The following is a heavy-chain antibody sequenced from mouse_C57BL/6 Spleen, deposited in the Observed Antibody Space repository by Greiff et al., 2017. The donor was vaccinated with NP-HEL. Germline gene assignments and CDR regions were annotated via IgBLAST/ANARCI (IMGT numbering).Heavy chain of an antibody. CDR2: IIHGSGCT. D-gene: IGHD1-1*01. CDR1: GYTFPGYW. V-gene: IGHV1-9*01. J-gene: IGHJ1*03. Sequence: VMLQESVAELMKPGASVKLSCSATGYTFPGYWIVWVHQRPGHCLEWIGEIIHGSGCTYYPEKFKGKSTFTADTSSNTNYMQLRSLTTEESAINYCARTNYGSSPWDFDGWGTGSTVTVSS. CDR3: ARTNYGSSPWDFDG.